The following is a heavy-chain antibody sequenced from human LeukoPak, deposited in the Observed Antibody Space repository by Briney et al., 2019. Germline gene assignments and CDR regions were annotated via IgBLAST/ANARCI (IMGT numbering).Heavy chain of an antibody. Sequence: PSETLSLTCTASGGSISSYYWSWIRQPPGKGLEWIGYIYYSGSTNYNPSLKSRVTISVDTSKNQFSLKLSSVTAADTAVYYCARGRDMVRGVIPHYFDYWGQGTLVTVSS. D-gene: IGHD3-10*01. CDR1: GGSISSYY. V-gene: IGHV4-59*01. CDR2: IYYSGST. J-gene: IGHJ4*02. CDR3: ARGRDMVRGVIPHYFDY.